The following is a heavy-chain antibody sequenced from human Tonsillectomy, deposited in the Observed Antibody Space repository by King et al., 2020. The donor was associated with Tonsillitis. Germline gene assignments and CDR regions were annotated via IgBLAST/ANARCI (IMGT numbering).Heavy chain of an antibody. Sequence: VQLVESGAEVKKPGASVKVSCKASGYTFSAYYVHWVRQAPGQGLEWMGWINPNSGATNYAQKYQDRVTMTRDTSINTTYMELSRLSSDDTAVYYCARDLTMIVAIANYWGQGTLVTVSS. J-gene: IGHJ4*02. V-gene: IGHV1-2*02. CDR2: INPNSGAT. CDR3: ARDLTMIVAIANY. CDR1: GYTFSAYY. D-gene: IGHD3-22*01.